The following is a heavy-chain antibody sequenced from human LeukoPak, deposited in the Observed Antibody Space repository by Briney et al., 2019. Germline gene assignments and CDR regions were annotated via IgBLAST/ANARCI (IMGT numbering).Heavy chain of an antibody. V-gene: IGHV3-7*01. CDR1: GFTFSSYW. Sequence: PGGSLRLSCAASGFTFSSYWMSWVRQAPGKGLEWVANIKQDGSEKYYVGSVKGRFTISRDNAKNSLYLQMNNLGAEDTAVYYCATDPASYCTGSTCDFDYWGQGTLVTVSS. J-gene: IGHJ4*02. CDR3: ATDPASYCTGSTCDFDY. CDR2: IKQDGSEK. D-gene: IGHD2-8*02.